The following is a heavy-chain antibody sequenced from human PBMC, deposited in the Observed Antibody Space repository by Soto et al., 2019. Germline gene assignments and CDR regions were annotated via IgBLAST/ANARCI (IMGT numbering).Heavy chain of an antibody. J-gene: IGHJ4*02. D-gene: IGHD6-19*01. Sequence: EVQLLESGGGLVQPGGSLRLSCAASGFTFSSYAMSWVRQAPGKGLEWVSAISGSGGSTYYADSAKGRFTTSRDNSKNTLYLQMNSLRAEDTAVYYCAKVGSSGWLGGGPFFDYWGQGTLVTVSS. CDR1: GFTFSSYA. CDR2: ISGSGGST. CDR3: AKVGSSGWLGGGPFFDY. V-gene: IGHV3-23*01.